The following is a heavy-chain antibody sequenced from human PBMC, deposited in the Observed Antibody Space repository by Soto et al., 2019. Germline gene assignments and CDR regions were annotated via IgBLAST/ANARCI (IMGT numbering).Heavy chain of an antibody. D-gene: IGHD3-10*01. CDR2: VTVTGGST. CDR3: AGQRSPGGWFDP. V-gene: IGHV3-23*01. Sequence: GGSLRLSCAASAISFNTYGVTWVRQAPGKGLEWVSTVTVTGGSTYYADSVKGRFTISRHRSNYTVSLLLNSLRVEDTAIYYCAGQRSPGGWFDPWGQGTLVTVSS. J-gene: IGHJ5*02. CDR1: AISFNTYG.